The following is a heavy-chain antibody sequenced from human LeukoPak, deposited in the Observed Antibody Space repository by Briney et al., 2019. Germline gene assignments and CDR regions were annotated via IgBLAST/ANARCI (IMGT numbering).Heavy chain of an antibody. CDR3: ARDPDDKDFDY. V-gene: IGHV4-38-2*02. Sequence: SETLSLTCAVSGNSINNGYYWGWIRQPPGTGLEWIASIHHGGSTYFNPSLKSRVTISVETSKNQFSLKLNSVTAADTAVYYCARDPDDKDFDYWGQGTLVTVSS. CDR1: GNSINNGYY. CDR2: IHHGGST. J-gene: IGHJ4*02. D-gene: IGHD3-22*01.